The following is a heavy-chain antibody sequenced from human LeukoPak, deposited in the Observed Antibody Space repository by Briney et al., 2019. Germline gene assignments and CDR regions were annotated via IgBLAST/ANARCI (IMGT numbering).Heavy chain of an antibody. J-gene: IGHJ2*01. CDR1: GGSISSGGYY. CDR3: ARVSGGCTNGVCYMPGYFDL. Sequence: PSETLSLTCTVSGGSISSGGYYWSWIRQPPGKGLEWIGYIYHSGSTDYNPSLKSRVTISIDRSKNQFSLKLSSVTAADTAVYYCARVSGGCTNGVCYMPGYFDLWGRGTLVTVSS. V-gene: IGHV4-30-2*01. D-gene: IGHD2-8*01. CDR2: IYHSGST.